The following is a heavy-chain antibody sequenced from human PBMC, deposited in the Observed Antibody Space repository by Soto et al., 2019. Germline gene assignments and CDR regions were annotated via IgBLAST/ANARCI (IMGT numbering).Heavy chain of an antibody. Sequence: QVQLVQSGAEVKQPGSSVKVSCKASGGPFSRYAFTWVRQAPGQGLEWMGGIAPFSATADYAQKFQGRVTITADESTSTAYLELSSLGSEDTAVYFCATSRGAPTWFEPWGQGTLVIVSS. CDR1: GGPFSRYA. D-gene: IGHD1-26*01. J-gene: IGHJ5*02. CDR2: IAPFSATA. V-gene: IGHV1-69*12. CDR3: ATSRGAPTWFEP.